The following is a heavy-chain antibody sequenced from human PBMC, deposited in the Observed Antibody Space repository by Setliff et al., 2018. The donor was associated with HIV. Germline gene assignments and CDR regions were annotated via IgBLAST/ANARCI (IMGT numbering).Heavy chain of an antibody. CDR3: ARQKASEYSSSFWFDP. CDR2: INPNSGGT. Sequence: ASVKVSCKASGYIFTDYYMHWARQAPGQELGWMGRINPNSGGTNYAQKFQGRVTMTRDTSISTAYTELNSLRSEDTAVYYCARQKASEYSSSFWFDPWGQGTLVTVSS. CDR1: GYIFTDYY. D-gene: IGHD6-6*01. V-gene: IGHV1-2*06. J-gene: IGHJ5*02.